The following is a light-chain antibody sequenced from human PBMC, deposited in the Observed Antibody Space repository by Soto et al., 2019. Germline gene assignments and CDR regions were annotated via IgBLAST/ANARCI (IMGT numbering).Light chain of an antibody. CDR2: DNY. CDR3: GTWDSNLDNGVV. V-gene: IGLV1-51*01. Sequence: QSVLTQPPSVSAAPGQRVTIFCSGSSSTIGNNYVSWYQQLPGTAPILLIYDNYYRPSGIPDRFSSSKSGTSATLVITGVQTGDEADYYCGTWDSNLDNGVVFGGGTKLTVL. J-gene: IGLJ2*01. CDR1: SSTIGNNY.